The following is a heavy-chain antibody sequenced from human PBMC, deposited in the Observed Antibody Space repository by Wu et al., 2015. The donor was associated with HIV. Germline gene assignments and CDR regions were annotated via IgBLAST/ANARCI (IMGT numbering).Heavy chain of an antibody. CDR3: AMAPGYYDSSGYYAY. CDR2: INPSSGDT. V-gene: IGHV1-46*01. D-gene: IGHD3-22*01. CDR1: GYSFPHKF. J-gene: IGHJ4*02. Sequence: QVQLVQSGAEVREPGASVKISCRPFGYSFPHKFIHWVRRAPGQGFEWMGLINPSSGDTNFAQKFRGRVTLTRETTRNRVYLELRSLRFDDTAVYYCAMAPGYYDSSGYYAYWGQGTLVTVSS.